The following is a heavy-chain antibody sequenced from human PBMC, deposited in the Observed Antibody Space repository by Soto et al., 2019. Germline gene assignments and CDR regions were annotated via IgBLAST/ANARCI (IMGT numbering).Heavy chain of an antibody. Sequence: PSETLSLTCTVSGGSIRVQSYYWTWIRQTPGKGLEWFGSSYYSGTSYFNPALKGRVTISVDTSTNQFSLRLTSVTAADTAVYYCTRRYNWNDYYFDPWGQGTLVTVSS. D-gene: IGHD1-20*01. CDR2: SYYSGTS. CDR1: GGSIRVQSYY. J-gene: IGHJ5*02. V-gene: IGHV4-39*01. CDR3: TRRYNWNDYYFDP.